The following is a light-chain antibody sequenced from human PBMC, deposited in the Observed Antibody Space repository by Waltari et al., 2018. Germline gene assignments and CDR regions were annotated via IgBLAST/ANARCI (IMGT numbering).Light chain of an antibody. CDR1: SSNIGNNY. CDR2: ENN. Sequence: QSVLTQPPSVSAAPGQKVTISCSGSSSNIGNNYVSWYQQHPGTAPKLLIYENNQVPAGMPDRCSGSKAGPSATLGITGLQPVDEADYYCGTWDSSLSAGVFGGGTKLTVL. CDR3: GTWDSSLSAGV. J-gene: IGLJ2*01. V-gene: IGLV1-51*02.